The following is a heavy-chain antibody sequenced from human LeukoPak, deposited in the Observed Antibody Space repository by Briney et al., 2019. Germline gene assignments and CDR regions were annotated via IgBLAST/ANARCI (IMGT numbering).Heavy chain of an antibody. CDR2: IYYSGST. CDR1: GGSISSGGYY. J-gene: IGHJ4*02. Sequence: PSQTLSLTCTVSGGSISSGGYYWSWIRQHPGKGLEWIGYIYYSGSTYYNPSFKSRVTISVDTSKNQFSLKLSSVTAADTAVYYCARAGSSSGLYDYWGQGTLVTVSS. V-gene: IGHV4-31*03. CDR3: ARAGSSSGLYDY. D-gene: IGHD6-25*01.